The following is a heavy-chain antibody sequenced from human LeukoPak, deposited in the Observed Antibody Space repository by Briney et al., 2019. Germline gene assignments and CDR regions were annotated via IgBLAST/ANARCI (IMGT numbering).Heavy chain of an antibody. CDR3: ARAGSSYSPLWY. CDR2: INHSGST. V-gene: IGHV4-34*01. J-gene: IGHJ4*02. D-gene: IGHD5-18*01. CDR1: GGSFSGHY. Sequence: SETLSLTCAVYGGSFSGHYWSWIRQPPGKGLEWIGEINHSGSTNYNPSLKSRVTISVDTSKNQFSLKLSSVTAADTAVYYCARAGSSYSPLWYWGQGTLVTVSS.